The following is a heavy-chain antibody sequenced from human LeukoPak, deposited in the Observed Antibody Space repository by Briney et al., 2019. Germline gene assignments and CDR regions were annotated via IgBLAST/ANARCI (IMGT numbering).Heavy chain of an antibody. CDR2: VYYRGST. CDR3: AREDYGGSNGMDV. J-gene: IGHJ6*02. Sequence: PSETLSLTCIVSGGSISSFYWSWIRQPPGKGLEWIGYVYYRGSTNYNPSLKSRVTISVDTSKNQFSLKLSSVTAADTAVYYCAREDYGGSNGMDVWGQGTTVTVSS. CDR1: GGSISSFY. D-gene: IGHD4-17*01. V-gene: IGHV4-59*12.